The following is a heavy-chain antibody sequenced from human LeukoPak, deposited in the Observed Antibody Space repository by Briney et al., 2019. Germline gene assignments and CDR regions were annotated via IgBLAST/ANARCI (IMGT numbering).Heavy chain of an antibody. Sequence: SETLSLTCAAYGGSFSGYYWSWIRQPPGKGLEWIGEINHSGSTNYNPSLKSRVTISVDTSKNQFSLKLSSVTAADTAVYYCARGRAWIQLWPRTYYFDYWGQGTLVTVSS. CDR1: GGSFSGYY. D-gene: IGHD5-18*01. CDR3: ARGRAWIQLWPRTYYFDY. CDR2: INHSGST. J-gene: IGHJ4*02. V-gene: IGHV4-34*01.